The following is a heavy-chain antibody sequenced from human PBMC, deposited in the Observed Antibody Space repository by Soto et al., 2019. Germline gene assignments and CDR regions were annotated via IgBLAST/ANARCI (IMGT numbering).Heavy chain of an antibody. D-gene: IGHD5-18*01. CDR2: IIPIFGTA. CDR3: AREDTAIVYNWFDP. J-gene: IGHJ5*02. CDR1: GGTFSSYA. V-gene: IGHV1-69*13. Sequence: SVKVSWKASGGTFSSYAISWVRQAPGQGLEWMGGIIPIFGTANYAQKFQGRVTITADESTSTAYMELSSLRSEDTAVYYCAREDTAIVYNWFDPWGQGTLVTVSS.